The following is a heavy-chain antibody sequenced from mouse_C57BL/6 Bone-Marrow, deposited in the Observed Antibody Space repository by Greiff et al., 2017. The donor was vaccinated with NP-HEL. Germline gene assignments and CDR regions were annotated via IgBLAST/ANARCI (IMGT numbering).Heavy chain of an antibody. CDR3: ARPYYYGSSPAWFAY. CDR1: GFTFSDYG. D-gene: IGHD1-1*01. CDR2: ISSGSSPI. Sequence: EVQRVESGGGLVKPGGSLKLSCAASGFTFSDYGMHWVRQAPEKGLEWVAYISSGSSPIYYADTVKGRFTISRDNAKNTLFLQVTSVRSEETAMDYGARPYYYGSSPAWFAYWGQGTLVTVSA. V-gene: IGHV5-17*01. J-gene: IGHJ3*01.